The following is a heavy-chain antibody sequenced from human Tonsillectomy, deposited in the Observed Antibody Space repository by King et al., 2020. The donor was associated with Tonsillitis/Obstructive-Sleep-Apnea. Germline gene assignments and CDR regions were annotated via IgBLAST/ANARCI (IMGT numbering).Heavy chain of an antibody. J-gene: IGHJ6*03. CDR1: GFTFSSFA. CDR3: AKRIMWLQPSNYYYYVDV. D-gene: IGHD5-24*01. V-gene: IGHV3-23*04. Sequence: EVQLVESGGGLVQPGGSLRLSCAASGFTFSSFAMTWVRQAPGKGLEWVSGITVSGDSTYYADSVKGRFTISGDNSKNTLYLQMNSLSAEDTAVYYCAKRIMWLQPSNYYYYVDVWGKGTTVTVSS. CDR2: ITVSGDST.